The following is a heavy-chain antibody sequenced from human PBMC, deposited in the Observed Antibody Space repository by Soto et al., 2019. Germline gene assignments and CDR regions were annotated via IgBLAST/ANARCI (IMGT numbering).Heavy chain of an antibody. CDR1: GGSISSGGYS. CDR3: ASATVGGWFDP. J-gene: IGHJ5*02. D-gene: IGHD4-4*01. CDR2: IYYSGST. V-gene: IGHV4-31*03. Sequence: QVQLQESGPGLVKPSQTLSLTCTVSGGSISSGGYSWSWIRQHPGKGLEWIGYIYYSGSTYYNPSLKSRVTISVDTSKNQFSLKLSSVTAADTAVYYCASATVGGWFDPWGQGTLVTVSS.